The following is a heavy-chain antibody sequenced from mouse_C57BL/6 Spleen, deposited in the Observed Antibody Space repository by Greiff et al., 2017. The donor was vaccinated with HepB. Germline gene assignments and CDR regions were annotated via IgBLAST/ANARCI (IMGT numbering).Heavy chain of an antibody. CDR3: ARDYGSSYETY. D-gene: IGHD1-1*01. J-gene: IGHJ3*01. V-gene: IGHV1-64*01. Sequence: VQLQQPGAELVKPGASVKLSCKASGYTFTSYWMHWVKRRPGQGLEWIGMIHPNSGSTNYNEKFKSKATLTVDKSSSTAYMQLSSLTSEDSAVYYCARDYGSSYETYWGQGTLVTVSA. CDR1: GYTFTSYW. CDR2: IHPNSGST.